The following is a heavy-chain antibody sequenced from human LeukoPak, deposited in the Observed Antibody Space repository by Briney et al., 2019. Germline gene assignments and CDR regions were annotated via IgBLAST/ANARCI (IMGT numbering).Heavy chain of an antibody. J-gene: IGHJ4*02. CDR1: GFTISSYW. CDR2: IKQDGSEE. Sequence: GGSLGLSCVASGFTISSYWMHWVRQAPGKGLEWVANIKQDGSEEYYVDSVKGRFTISRDNAKNSLYLQMNSLRAEDTAVYYCARRYFDYWGQGILVTVSS. V-gene: IGHV3-7*03. CDR3: ARRYFDY.